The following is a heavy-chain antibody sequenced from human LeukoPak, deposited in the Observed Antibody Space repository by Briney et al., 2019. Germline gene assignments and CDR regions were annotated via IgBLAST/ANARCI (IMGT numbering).Heavy chain of an antibody. CDR3: RREFTVTTGWAE. J-gene: IGHJ4*02. CDR1: GGSFSGYY. D-gene: IGHD4-17*01. CDR2: INHSGST. V-gene: IGHV4-34*01. Sequence: SETLSLTCAVYGGSFSGYYWSWIPQPPGKGLEWMGEINHSGSTNYNPSLRRRATISVATSKNQFSLMLSFGTAADTAVYYCRREFTVTTGWAEGGEGTLLTLS.